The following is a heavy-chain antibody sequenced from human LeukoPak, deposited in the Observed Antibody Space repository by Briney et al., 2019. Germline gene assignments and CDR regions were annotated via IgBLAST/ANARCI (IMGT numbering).Heavy chain of an antibody. J-gene: IGHJ6*04. CDR2: IIPIFGTA. Sequence: GASVKVSCKASGGTFSSYAISWVRQAPGQGLEWMGGIIPIFGTANYAQKFQGRVTITADESTSTAYMELSSLRSEETAVYYCARRNGYSYGERSYYYYGMDVWGKGTTVTVSS. V-gene: IGHV1-69*13. CDR3: ARRNGYSYGERSYYYYGMDV. CDR1: GGTFSSYA. D-gene: IGHD5-18*01.